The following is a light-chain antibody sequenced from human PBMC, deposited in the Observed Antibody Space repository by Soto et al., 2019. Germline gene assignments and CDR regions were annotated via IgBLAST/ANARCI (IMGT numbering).Light chain of an antibody. V-gene: IGKV1-5*01. CDR2: DAS. Sequence: DIQMTQSPSTLSATAGDRVTITCRASQSISSWLAWYQHKPGKAPKLLIYDASNLDSGVPSRFSGSGSGTEFSLTISNLQTDDCATYYCQQYENYWTFGQGTKVDIX. CDR3: QQYENYWT. J-gene: IGKJ1*01. CDR1: QSISSW.